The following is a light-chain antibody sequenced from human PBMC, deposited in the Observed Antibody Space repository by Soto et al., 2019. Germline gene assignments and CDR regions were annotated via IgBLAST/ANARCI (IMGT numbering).Light chain of an antibody. J-gene: IGLJ3*02. CDR2: TDN. V-gene: IGLV1-44*01. CDR1: SSNIGENT. CDR3: AAWDDSLDGWV. Sequence: QSVLTQPPSASGTPGQRVTISCSGGSSNIGENTVNWYQQLPGTAPKVLIHTDNQRPSGVPDRFSGSKSRTSASLAISGLQSEDEADYYCAAWDDSLDGWVFGGGTKLTVL.